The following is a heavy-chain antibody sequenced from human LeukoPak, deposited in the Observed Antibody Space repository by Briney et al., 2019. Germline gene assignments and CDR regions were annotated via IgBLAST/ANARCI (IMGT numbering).Heavy chain of an antibody. V-gene: IGHV4-39*07. CDR2: MSYSGST. CDR1: GDSISSSESH. Sequence: PSETLSLTCSISGDSISSSESHWGWIRQTPGKGLEWIESMSYSGSTYYNPSLQSRVSISIDTSRNQFSLRLNSVTAADTAVYYCARESVAVQGGAFDIWGQGTMVTVSS. CDR3: ARESVAVQGGAFDI. J-gene: IGHJ3*02. D-gene: IGHD6-19*01.